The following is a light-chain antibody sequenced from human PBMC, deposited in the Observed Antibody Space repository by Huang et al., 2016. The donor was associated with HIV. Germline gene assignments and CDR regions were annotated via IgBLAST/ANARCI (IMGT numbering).Light chain of an antibody. CDR1: QSVLSSSKAKTY. V-gene: IGKV4-1*01. CDR3: QQYYSIPRT. CDR2: WAS. Sequence: DIVMTQSPDSLAVSLGERATINCKSSQSVLSSSKAKTYLAWYQQKPGQPPKLLIYWASTRESGVPDRFSGSGSGTDFTLTISSLQAEDVAVYYCQQYYSIPRTFGQGTKVEIK. J-gene: IGKJ1*01.